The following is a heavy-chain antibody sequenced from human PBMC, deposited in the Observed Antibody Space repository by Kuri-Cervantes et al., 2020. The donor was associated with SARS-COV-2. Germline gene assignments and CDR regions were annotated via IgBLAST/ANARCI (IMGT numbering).Heavy chain of an antibody. J-gene: IGHJ5*02. CDR1: GYTLTELS. Sequence: ASVKVSCKVSGYTLTELSMHWVRQAPGKGLEWMGGFDPEDGETIYAQTFQGRVTMTEDTSTDTAYMELSSLRSEDTAVYYCATTAANYYDSSGYYYGGSWFDPWGQGTLVTVSS. CDR2: FDPEDGET. D-gene: IGHD3-22*01. CDR3: ATTAANYYDSSGYYYGGSWFDP. V-gene: IGHV1-24*01.